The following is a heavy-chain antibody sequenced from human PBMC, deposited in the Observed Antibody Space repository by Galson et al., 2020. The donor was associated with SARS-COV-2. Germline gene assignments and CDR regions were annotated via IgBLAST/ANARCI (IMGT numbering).Heavy chain of an antibody. J-gene: IGHJ4*02. CDR2: IDEDGRET. CDR3: ARHQTDY. V-gene: IGHV3-7*05. Sequence: PGKGLLWVANIDEDGRETNYADSVKGRFTISRDNARNTLYLQMNSLRVEDTAIYYCARHQTDYWGQRTLVTVSS.